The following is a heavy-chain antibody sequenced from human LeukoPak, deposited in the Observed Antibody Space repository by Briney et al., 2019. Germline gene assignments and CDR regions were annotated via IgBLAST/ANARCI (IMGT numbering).Heavy chain of an antibody. V-gene: IGHV1-24*01. J-gene: IGHJ4*02. CDR2: FDPEDGET. CDR3: AAHTYYFSSGSFGH. Sequence: ASVKVSCKVSGYTLTELSVHWVRQAPGKGLEWMGGFDPEDGETIYAQKFQGRVTMTEDTSTDTAYMELSSLRSDDTAVYYCAAHTYYFSSGSFGHWGQGTLVTVSS. CDR1: GYTLTELS. D-gene: IGHD3-10*01.